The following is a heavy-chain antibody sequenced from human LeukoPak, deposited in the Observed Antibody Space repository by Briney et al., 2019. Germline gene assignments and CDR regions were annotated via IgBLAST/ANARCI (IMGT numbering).Heavy chain of an antibody. D-gene: IGHD2-2*01. Sequence: QTLSLTCAISGDSVSSNSVTWNWIRQSPSRDLAWLGRTYYRSTWYNDYAVSVRGRINVNPDTSKNQFSLHLNSVTPEDTAVYYCARRLTQYDCFDPWGQGILVIVSS. CDR1: GDSVSSNSVT. V-gene: IGHV6-1*01. J-gene: IGHJ5*02. CDR2: TYYRSTWYN. CDR3: ARRLTQYDCFDP.